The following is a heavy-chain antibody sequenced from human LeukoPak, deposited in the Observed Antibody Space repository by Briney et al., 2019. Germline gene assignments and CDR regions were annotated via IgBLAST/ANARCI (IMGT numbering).Heavy chain of an antibody. J-gene: IGHJ4*02. CDR2: ISSSSSTI. Sequence: PGGSLRLSCAASGFTFSSYSMNWVRQAPGKGLEWVSYISSSSSTIYYADSVKGRFTISRDNARNSLYLQMNSLRAEDTAVYYCARGFRITIFGVVKAVDYWGQGTLVTVSS. V-gene: IGHV3-48*04. CDR1: GFTFSSYS. D-gene: IGHD3-3*01. CDR3: ARGFRITIFGVVKAVDY.